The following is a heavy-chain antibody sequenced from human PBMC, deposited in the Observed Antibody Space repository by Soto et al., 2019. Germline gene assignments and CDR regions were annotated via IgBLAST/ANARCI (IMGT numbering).Heavy chain of an antibody. V-gene: IGHV3-23*01. D-gene: IGHD6-13*01. CDR1: GFTFSSYA. Sequence: PGGSLRLSCAASGFTFSSYAMSWVRQAPGKGLEWVSAISGSGGSTYYADSVKGRFTISRDNSKNTLYLQMNSLRAEDTAVYYCATQYSSSWYPFDYWGQGTLVTVSS. J-gene: IGHJ4*02. CDR2: ISGSGGST. CDR3: ATQYSSSWYPFDY.